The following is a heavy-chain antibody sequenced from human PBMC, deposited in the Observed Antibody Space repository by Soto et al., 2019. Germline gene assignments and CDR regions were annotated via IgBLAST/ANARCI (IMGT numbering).Heavy chain of an antibody. CDR2: ISGTGDST. V-gene: IGHV3-23*01. CDR3: ARESDSWAFDI. D-gene: IGHD2-21*02. CDR1: GFTFSNYA. Sequence: PGGSLRLSCAASGFTFSNYAMSWVRQAPGKGLEWVATISGTGDSTYYADSVKGRFTISRDNSKNTLYLQMNSLRVEDTAVYYCARESDSWAFDIWGQGTMVTVSS. J-gene: IGHJ3*02.